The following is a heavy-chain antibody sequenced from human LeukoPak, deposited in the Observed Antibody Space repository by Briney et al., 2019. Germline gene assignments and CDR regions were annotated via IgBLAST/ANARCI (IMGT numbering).Heavy chain of an antibody. V-gene: IGHV3-21*01. CDR3: ARDTAEDYDFWSGYYSAFDI. J-gene: IGHJ3*02. D-gene: IGHD3-3*01. CDR1: GFTFSSYW. CDR2: ISSSSSYI. Sequence: GGSLRLSCAASGFTFSSYWMSWVRQAPGKGLEWVSSISSSSSYIYYADSVKGRFTISRDNAKNSLYLQMNSLRAEDTAVYYCARDTAEDYDFWSGYYSAFDIWGQGTMVTVSS.